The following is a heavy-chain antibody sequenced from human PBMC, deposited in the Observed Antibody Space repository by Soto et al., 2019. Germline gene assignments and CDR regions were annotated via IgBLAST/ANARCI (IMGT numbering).Heavy chain of an antibody. CDR1: GGTFSSYA. J-gene: IGHJ4*02. D-gene: IGHD2-15*01. CDR2: IIPIFGTA. Sequence: QVQLVQSGAEVKKPGSSVKVSCKASGGTFSSYAISWVRQAPGQGLEWMGGIIPIFGTANSAQKFQGRVTITADESTSTAYMELSSLRSDDTAVYYCARAHRRDGGNPSWGYWGQGTLVTVSS. CDR3: ARAHRRDGGNPSWGY. V-gene: IGHV1-69*01.